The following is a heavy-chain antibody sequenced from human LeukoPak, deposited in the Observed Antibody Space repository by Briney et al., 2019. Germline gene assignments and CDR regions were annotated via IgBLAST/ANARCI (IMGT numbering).Heavy chain of an antibody. CDR2: ISWNSGSI. CDR1: GFTFDDYA. J-gene: IGHJ4*02. V-gene: IGHV3-9*01. Sequence: GRSLRLSCAASGFTFDDYAMHWVRQAPGKGLEWVSGISWNSGSIGYADSVKGRFTIYRDNAKNSLYLQINSLRAEDTALYYCAKSPYDSSGYYGEHFDYWGQGTLVTVSS. CDR3: AKSPYDSSGYYGEHFDY. D-gene: IGHD3-22*01.